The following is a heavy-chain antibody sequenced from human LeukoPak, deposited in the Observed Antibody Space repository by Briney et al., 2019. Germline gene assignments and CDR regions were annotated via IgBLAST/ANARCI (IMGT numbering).Heavy chain of an antibody. CDR3: ARSPGPLRYFDWLLDGYYYYMDA. Sequence: ASVKVSCKASGYTFTSYGISWVRQAPGQGLEWMGGIIPIFGTANYAQKFQGRVTITADESTSTAYMELSSLRSEDTAVYYCARSPGPLRYFDWLLDGYYYYMDAWGKGTTVTISS. CDR2: IIPIFGTA. J-gene: IGHJ6*03. V-gene: IGHV1-69*13. D-gene: IGHD3-9*01. CDR1: GYTFTSYG.